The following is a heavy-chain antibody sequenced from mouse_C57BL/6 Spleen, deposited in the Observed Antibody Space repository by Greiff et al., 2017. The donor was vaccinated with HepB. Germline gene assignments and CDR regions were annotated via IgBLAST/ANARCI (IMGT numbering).Heavy chain of an antibody. D-gene: IGHD4-1*01. CDR2: ILPGSGST. CDR1: GYTFTGYW. Sequence: VQLQQSGAELMKPGASVKLSCKATGYTFTGYWIEWVKQRPGHGLEWIGEILPGSGSTYYNEKFKGKATFTADTSSNTAYMQLSSLTTEESAIYYCARRLGQWFAYWGQGTLVTVSA. CDR3: ARRLGQWFAY. V-gene: IGHV1-9*01. J-gene: IGHJ3*01.